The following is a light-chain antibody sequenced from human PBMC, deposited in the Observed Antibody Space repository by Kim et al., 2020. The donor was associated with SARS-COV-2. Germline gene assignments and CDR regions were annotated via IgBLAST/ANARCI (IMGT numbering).Light chain of an antibody. V-gene: IGKV3-20*01. CDR1: QSISTNY. Sequence: LSPGERPTLACRASQSISTNYVAWYQQKPGQAPRLLIYGASRRATGVPDRFSGGGSETEFTLTITRLEPEDFAVYYCQQYGSSPYTFGQGTKLEI. CDR3: QQYGSSPYT. CDR2: GAS. J-gene: IGKJ2*01.